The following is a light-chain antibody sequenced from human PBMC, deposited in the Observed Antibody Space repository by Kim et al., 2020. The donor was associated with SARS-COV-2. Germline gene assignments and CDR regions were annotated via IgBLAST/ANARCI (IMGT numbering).Light chain of an antibody. CDR1: QNVTTY. CDR3: QQSYSPVWT. J-gene: IGKJ1*01. CDR2: AAS. V-gene: IGKV1-39*01. Sequence: DIQMTQSPSSLSASIGDRVTITCRASQNVTTYLNWYHQRPGKAPQLLILAASTLHTGVPSRFSGRGSGTDFTLTIRNLQPEDFATYYCQQSYSPVWTFGQGTKVDIK.